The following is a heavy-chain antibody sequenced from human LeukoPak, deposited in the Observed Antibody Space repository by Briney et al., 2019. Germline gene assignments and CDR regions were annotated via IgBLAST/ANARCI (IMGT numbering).Heavy chain of an antibody. D-gene: IGHD4-17*01. CDR2: IYSGGDT. CDR3: ARRSTVTRVVDI. Sequence: GGSLRLSCAASGFTVSSNYMIWVRQAPGKGLEWVSVIYSGGDTYYADSVKGRFTISRDNSKNTVYLQVNSLRAEDTAVYYCARRSTVTRVVDIWGQGTMVTVSS. V-gene: IGHV3-66*04. CDR1: GFTVSSNY. J-gene: IGHJ3*02.